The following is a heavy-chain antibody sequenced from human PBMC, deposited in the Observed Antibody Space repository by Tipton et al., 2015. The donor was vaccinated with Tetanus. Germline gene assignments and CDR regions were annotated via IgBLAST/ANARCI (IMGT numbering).Heavy chain of an antibody. CDR1: GFTLRRYG. Sequence: SLRLSCAASGFTLRRYGMHWVRQAPGKGLEWVSSISSTTSYIYYADSVKGRFTISRDNTKSSLYLQMNSLTADDTAVYYCASGSTLDYWGQGTLVTVSS. CDR2: ISSTTSYI. CDR3: ASGSTLDY. J-gene: IGHJ4*02. V-gene: IGHV3-21*04. D-gene: IGHD6-25*01.